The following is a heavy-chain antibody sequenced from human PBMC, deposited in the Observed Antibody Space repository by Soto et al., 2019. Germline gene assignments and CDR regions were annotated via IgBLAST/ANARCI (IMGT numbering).Heavy chain of an antibody. CDR3: AGGRYQLLDY. CDR2: IWYDGSNK. J-gene: IGHJ4*02. Sequence: QVQLVESGGGVVQPGRSLRLSCAASGFTFSSYGMHWVRQAPGKGLEWVAGIWYDGSNKYYADSVKGRFTISRDNSKNTLYLQMNSLRAEDTAVYYCAGGRYQLLDYWGQGTLVTVSS. CDR1: GFTFSSYG. V-gene: IGHV3-33*01. D-gene: IGHD2-2*01.